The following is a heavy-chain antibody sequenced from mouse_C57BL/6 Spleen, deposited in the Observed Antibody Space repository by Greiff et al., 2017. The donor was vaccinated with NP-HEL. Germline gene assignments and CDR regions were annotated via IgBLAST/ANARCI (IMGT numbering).Heavy chain of an antibody. CDR2: IWSGGST. D-gene: IGHD1-1*01. J-gene: IGHJ3*01. CDR1: GFSLTSYG. CDR3: ARNLDYGSSYAAY. V-gene: IGHV2-2*01. Sequence: QVQLKESGPGLVQPSQSLSITCTVSGFSLTSYGVHWVRQSPGKGLEWLGVIWSGGSTDYNAAFISRLSISKDNSKSHVFFKMNSLQADDTARYYCARNLDYGSSYAAYWGQGTLVTVSA.